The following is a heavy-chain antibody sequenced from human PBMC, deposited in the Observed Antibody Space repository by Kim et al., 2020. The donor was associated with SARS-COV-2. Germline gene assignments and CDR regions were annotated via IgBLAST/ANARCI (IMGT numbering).Heavy chain of an antibody. V-gene: IGHV3-23*01. J-gene: IGHJ5*02. CDR3: SKGVDSTGYYSWFDP. D-gene: IGHD3-22*01. CDR1: GFTFSSFA. Sequence: GGSLRLSCAASGFTFSSFAMGWVRQAPGKGLEWVSAISGINYSIYYAESVKGRFTISRDNSKNTLYLQMNSLRAEDTAVYYCSKGVDSTGYYSWFDPWGQGALVTVSS. CDR2: ISGINYSI.